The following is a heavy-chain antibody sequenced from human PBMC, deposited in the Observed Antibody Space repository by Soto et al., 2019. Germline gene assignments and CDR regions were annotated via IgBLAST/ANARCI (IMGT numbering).Heavy chain of an antibody. V-gene: IGHV1-69*12. J-gene: IGHJ4*02. CDR2: IIPIFDTA. CDR3: ARTADSGYYPFGY. CDR1: GGTFSSYA. Sequence: QVQLVQSGAEVKKPGSSVKVSCKASGGTFSSYAISWVRQAPGQGLEWMGGIIPIFDTANYAQKFQGRVTITADESTSTDYMELSSLRSEDTAVYYCARTADSGYYPFGYWGQGTLVTVSS. D-gene: IGHD3-22*01.